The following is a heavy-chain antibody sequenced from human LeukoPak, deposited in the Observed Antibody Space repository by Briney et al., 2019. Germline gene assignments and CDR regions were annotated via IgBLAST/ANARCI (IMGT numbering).Heavy chain of an antibody. CDR3: ARGKFYNGSENFDY. J-gene: IGHJ4*02. CDR1: GGSFSGYY. D-gene: IGHD3-10*01. Sequence: PSETLSLTCAVYGGSFSGYYWSWIRQPPGKGLEWIGEINHSGSTNYNPSLKSRVTISVDTSKNQFSLKLSSVTAADTAVYYCARGKFYNGSENFDYWGQGTLVTVSS. V-gene: IGHV4-34*01. CDR2: INHSGST.